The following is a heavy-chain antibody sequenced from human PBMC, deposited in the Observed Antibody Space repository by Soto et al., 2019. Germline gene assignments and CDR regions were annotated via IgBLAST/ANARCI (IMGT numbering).Heavy chain of an antibody. D-gene: IGHD3-22*01. Sequence: QVQLQESGPGLVKASETLSLTCTVSGGSTSRYHWGWVRQPPGQGLEWVGYVFYTGTTRYNPSLSARVTLSVDTSRNLFSLKLSSVTAADTGVYYCARLLYHDTSGLQYYSFDLWGQGTLVTVSS. V-gene: IGHV4-59*01. CDR1: GGSTSRYH. CDR3: ARLLYHDTSGLQYYSFDL. CDR2: VFYTGTT. J-gene: IGHJ4*02.